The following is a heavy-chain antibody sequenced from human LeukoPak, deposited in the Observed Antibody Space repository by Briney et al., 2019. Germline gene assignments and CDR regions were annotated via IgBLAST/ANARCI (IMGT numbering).Heavy chain of an antibody. Sequence: GGSLRLSCAASGFTFSSYGMHWVRQAPGKGLEWVAFIRYDGSNKYYADSVKGRFTISRDNSKNTLYLQMNSLRAEDTAVYYCARTGVVITYYFDYWGQGTLVTVSS. D-gene: IGHD3-3*01. J-gene: IGHJ4*02. CDR2: IRYDGSNK. V-gene: IGHV3-30*02. CDR1: GFTFSSYG. CDR3: ARTGVVITYYFDY.